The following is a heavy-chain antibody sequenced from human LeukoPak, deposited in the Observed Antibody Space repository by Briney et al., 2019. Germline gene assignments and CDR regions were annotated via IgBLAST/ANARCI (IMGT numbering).Heavy chain of an antibody. D-gene: IGHD2-15*01. CDR1: GYTFTGYY. J-gene: IGHJ5*02. CDR2: INPNSGDT. CDR3: ARACSGGICYSDNWLDP. V-gene: IGHV1-2*06. Sequence: ASVKVSCKASGYTFTGYYMHWVRQAPGQGLEWMGRINPNSGDTNYAQKFQGRVTMTRDTSITTACMELSSLKSDDTAVYYCARACSGGICYSDNWLDPWGQGTQVTVSS.